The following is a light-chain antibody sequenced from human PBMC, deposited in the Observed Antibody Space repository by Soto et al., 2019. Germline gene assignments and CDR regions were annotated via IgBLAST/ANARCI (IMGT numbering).Light chain of an antibody. Sequence: DIQMTQSPSALSGSVGDRVTITCRASQNIATYLNWYQQTPGKAPKLLIYTASTLQSGVPSRFSGSGSGTDFTLTISSLQPEDFATFYCQQSYNTQLTFGGGTKVDIK. CDR3: QQSYNTQLT. J-gene: IGKJ4*01. CDR1: QNIATY. V-gene: IGKV1-39*01. CDR2: TAS.